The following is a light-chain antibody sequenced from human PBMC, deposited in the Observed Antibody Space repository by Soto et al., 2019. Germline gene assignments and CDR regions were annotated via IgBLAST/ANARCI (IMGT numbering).Light chain of an antibody. V-gene: IGKV3-20*01. CDR1: QSISSSN. CDR2: GAS. CDR3: QQYGSSPFT. Sequence: EIVLTQSPGTLSLSPGERATLSCRASQSISSSNLAWYQQQPGQAPRLLIYGASSRATGIPGRFSGSGSGTDFTLTISRLEPEDFVVYYCQQYGSSPFTFGPGTKVDIK. J-gene: IGKJ3*01.